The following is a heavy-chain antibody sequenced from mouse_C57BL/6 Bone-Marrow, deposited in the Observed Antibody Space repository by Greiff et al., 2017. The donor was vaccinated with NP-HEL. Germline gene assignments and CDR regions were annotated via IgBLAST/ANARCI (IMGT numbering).Heavy chain of an antibody. V-gene: IGHV5-17*01. CDR1: GFTFSDYG. J-gene: IGHJ3*01. Sequence: EVQVVESGGGLVKPGGSLKLSCAASGFTFSDYGMHWVRQAPEKGLEWVAYISSGSSTIYYADTVKGRFTISRDNAKNTLFLQLTSLRSEDTAMYYCARDYGPFAYWGQGTLVTVSA. CDR3: ARDYGPFAY. D-gene: IGHD1-1*02. CDR2: ISSGSSTI.